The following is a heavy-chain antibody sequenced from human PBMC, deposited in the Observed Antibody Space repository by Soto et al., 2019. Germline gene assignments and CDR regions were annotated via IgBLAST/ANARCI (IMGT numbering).Heavy chain of an antibody. CDR1: GGSLSSYY. Sequence: SETLSLTCTVSGGSLSSYYWSWIRQPPGKGLEWIGYIYQSGSTYYNPSLKSRGTMSVDRSKNQFSLKLTSVTAADTAVYYCARAYYDFWTSYKYGMDVWGQGTRVTVSS. V-gene: IGHV4-59*04. CDR2: IYQSGST. CDR3: ARAYYDFWTSYKYGMDV. J-gene: IGHJ6*02. D-gene: IGHD3-3*01.